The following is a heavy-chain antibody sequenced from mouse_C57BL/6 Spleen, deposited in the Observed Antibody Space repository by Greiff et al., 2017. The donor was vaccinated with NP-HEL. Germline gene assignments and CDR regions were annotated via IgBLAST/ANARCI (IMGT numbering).Heavy chain of an antibody. D-gene: IGHD2-4*01. J-gene: IGHJ2*01. CDR2: INPNNGGT. CDR1: GYTFTDYN. CDR3: ARHDYDEYYFDY. Sequence: EVQLLQSGPELVKPGASVKMSCKASGYTFTDYNMHWVKQSHGKSLEWIGYINPNNGGTSYNQKFKGKATLTVNKSSSTAYMELRSLTSEDSAVYYCARHDYDEYYFDYWGQGTTLTVSS. V-gene: IGHV1-22*01.